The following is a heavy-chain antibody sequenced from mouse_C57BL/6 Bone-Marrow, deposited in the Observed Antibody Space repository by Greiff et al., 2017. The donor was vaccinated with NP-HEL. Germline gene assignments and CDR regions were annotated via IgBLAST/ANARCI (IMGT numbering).Heavy chain of an antibody. CDR3: ARGGDYAVRSYYAMDY. CDR1: GYTFTDYY. J-gene: IGHJ4*01. CDR2: INPYNGGT. V-gene: IGHV1-19*01. D-gene: IGHD2-4*01. Sequence: VQLKESGPVLVKPGASVKMSCKASGYTFTDYYMNWVKQSHGKSLEWIGVINPYNGGTSYNQKLKGKAKLTVDKSSSTAYMELNSLTSEDSAVYYCARGGDYAVRSYYAMDYWGQGTSVTVSS.